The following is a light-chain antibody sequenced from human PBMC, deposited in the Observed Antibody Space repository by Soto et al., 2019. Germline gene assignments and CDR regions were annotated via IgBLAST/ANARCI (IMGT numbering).Light chain of an antibody. Sequence: DIEMTQSPSSLSASVGDRITITCRTTQTIGDHFNWYQQRSGKAPQFLISAASTLENRVPSRFTVSVSGTNFTLTITTPHPENLATYYTQQTYTYPITFGQGTRLQI. CDR1: QTIGDH. CDR2: AAS. J-gene: IGKJ5*01. CDR3: QQTYTYPIT. V-gene: IGKV1-39*01.